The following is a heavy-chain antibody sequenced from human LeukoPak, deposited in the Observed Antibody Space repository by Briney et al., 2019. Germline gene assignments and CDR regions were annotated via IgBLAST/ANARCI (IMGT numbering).Heavy chain of an antibody. CDR2: IRQDGGAK. CDR1: GFIFNDFW. D-gene: IGHD1-26*01. V-gene: IGHV3-7*01. CDR3: ARDRSGSQHYLDV. J-gene: IGHJ6*03. Sequence: GGSLRLSCTASGFIFNDFWMSWVRQAPGEGLEWVANIRQDGGAKNYVDSVKGRFTISRDNAKKSLYLQMNSLRAEDTAVYYCARDRSGSQHYLDVWGKGTTVTVSS.